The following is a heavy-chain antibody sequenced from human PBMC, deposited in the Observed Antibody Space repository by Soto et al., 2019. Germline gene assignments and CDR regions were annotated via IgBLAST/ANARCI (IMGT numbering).Heavy chain of an antibody. CDR3: ARDPQLPYITPYYYYYYIDV. D-gene: IGHD2-2*02. Sequence: GGSLTLSCAASGFTFSSYSMNWVRQAPGKGLEWVSYISSSSSTIYYADSVKGRFTISRDNAKNSLYLQMNSLRAEDTAVYYCARDPQLPYITPYYYYYYIDVWGKGTTVTGSS. CDR2: ISSSSSTI. V-gene: IGHV3-48*01. J-gene: IGHJ6*03. CDR1: GFTFSSYS.